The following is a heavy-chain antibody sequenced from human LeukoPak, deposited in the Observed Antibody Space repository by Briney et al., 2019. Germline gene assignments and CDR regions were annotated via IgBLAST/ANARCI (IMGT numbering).Heavy chain of an antibody. D-gene: IGHD5-24*01. J-gene: IGHJ5*02. V-gene: IGHV1-69*13. CDR3: ARVEMATITWFDP. CDR2: IIPIFGTA. CDR1: VGTFSSYA. Sequence: SVKVSCKASVGTFSSYAISWVRQAPGQGLEWMGGIIPIFGTANYAQKFQGRVTITAGESTSTAYMELSSLRSEDTAVYYCARVEMATITWFDPWGQGTLVTVSS.